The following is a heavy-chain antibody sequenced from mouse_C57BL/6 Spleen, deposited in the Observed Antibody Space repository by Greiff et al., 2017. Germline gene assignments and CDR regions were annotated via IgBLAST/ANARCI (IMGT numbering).Heavy chain of an antibody. Sequence: VQLQQPGAELVMPGASVKLSCKASGYTFTSYWMHWVKQRPGQGLEWIGELDPSDSYTNYNQKFKGKSTLTVDKSSSTAYMQLSSLTSEDSAVYYCARSKYYGSSYWYFDVWGTGTTVTVSS. V-gene: IGHV1-69*01. D-gene: IGHD1-1*01. CDR3: ARSKYYGSSYWYFDV. CDR1: GYTFTSYW. J-gene: IGHJ1*03. CDR2: LDPSDSYT.